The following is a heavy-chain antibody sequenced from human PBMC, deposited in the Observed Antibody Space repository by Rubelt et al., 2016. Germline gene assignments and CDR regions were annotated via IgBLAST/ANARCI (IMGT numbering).Heavy chain of an antibody. CDR1: GYTFTSYA. CDR3: ARKGYGYGMDV. Sequence: QVQLVQSGAEVKKPGASVKVSCKASGYTFTSYAMHWVRQAPGQRLEWMGWFNAGNGNTKYSQKFQGRVTITRDTSASTAYMELSSLRSEDTAVYYCARKGYGYGMDVWGQGTTVTVSS. D-gene: IGHD3-16*01. V-gene: IGHV1-3*01. J-gene: IGHJ6*02. CDR2: FNAGNGNT.